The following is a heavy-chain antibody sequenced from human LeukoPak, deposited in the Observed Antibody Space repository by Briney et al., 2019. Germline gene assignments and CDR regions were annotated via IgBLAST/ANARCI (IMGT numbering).Heavy chain of an antibody. CDR1: GFTFSSYG. D-gene: IGHD6-6*01. J-gene: IGHJ6*03. V-gene: IGHV3-30*02. CDR3: AKEFDQYSSSSGPLYYYYYYMDV. CDR2: IRYDGSNK. Sequence: QPGGSLRLSCAASGFTFSSYGMHWVRQAPGKGLEWVAFIRYDGSNKYYADSVKGRFTISRDNSKNTLYLQMNSLRAEDTAVYYCAKEFDQYSSSSGPLYYYYYYMDVWGKGTTVAVSS.